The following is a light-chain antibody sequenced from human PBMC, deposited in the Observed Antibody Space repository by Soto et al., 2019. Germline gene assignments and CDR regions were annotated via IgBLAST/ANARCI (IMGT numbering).Light chain of an antibody. CDR3: QQRSNWRT. V-gene: IGKV3-11*01. CDR2: DAS. Sequence: EIVLTQSPATLSLSPGERATLSCRASQSVSSYLAWYQQKPGQAPRLLIYDASNRATGIPVMFSGSGSGTDFTLTISSLEAEDFAVYYCQQRSNWRTFGQGTKVEI. J-gene: IGKJ1*01. CDR1: QSVSSY.